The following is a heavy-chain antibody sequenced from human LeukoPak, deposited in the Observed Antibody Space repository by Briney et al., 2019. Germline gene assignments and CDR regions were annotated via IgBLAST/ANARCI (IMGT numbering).Heavy chain of an antibody. CDR2: ITTSSSYM. J-gene: IGHJ6*03. D-gene: IGHD6-19*01. CDR3: ARDPYSGGYGAYYYYYMDV. Sequence: GGSLRLSRAAPGFTFSASNMNGVRRTPGKGMEWVSSITTSSSYMFYADSVRGRFTISRDNAENSLYLQMNSLRDEDTAVYYCARDPYSGGYGAYYYYYMDVWGKGTTVTVSS. CDR1: GFTFSASN. V-gene: IGHV3-21*01.